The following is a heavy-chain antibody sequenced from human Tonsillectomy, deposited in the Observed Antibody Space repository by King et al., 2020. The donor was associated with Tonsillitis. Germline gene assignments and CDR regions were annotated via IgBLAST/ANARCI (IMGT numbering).Heavy chain of an antibody. CDR1: GYTFTGYD. Sequence: QLVQSGAEVKKPGASVKVSCKASGYTFTGYDISWVRQATGQGLEWMGWMKPNSENTGYAQKFQGRVTMTRNTSISTAYMELSSLRSEDTAVYYCARTRRYNWNYDGMDVWGQGTTVTASS. CDR3: ARTRRYNWNYDGMDV. D-gene: IGHD1-20*01. J-gene: IGHJ6*02. V-gene: IGHV1-8*01. CDR2: MKPNSENT.